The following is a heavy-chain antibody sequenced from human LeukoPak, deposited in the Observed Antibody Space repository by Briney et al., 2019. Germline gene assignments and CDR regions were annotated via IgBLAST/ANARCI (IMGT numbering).Heavy chain of an antibody. V-gene: IGHV1-3*01. CDR3: ARDGGVLRYFDWLLPFDY. CDR1: GYTFTRYA. CDR2: INAGNGDT. J-gene: IGHJ4*02. D-gene: IGHD3-9*01. Sequence: ASVKVSCKASGYTFTRYAMHWVRQAPGQRLEWMGWINAGNGDTKYSQKFQGRVTITRDTSASTAYMELRSLRSDDTAVYYCARDGGVLRYFDWLLPFDYWGQGTLVTVSS.